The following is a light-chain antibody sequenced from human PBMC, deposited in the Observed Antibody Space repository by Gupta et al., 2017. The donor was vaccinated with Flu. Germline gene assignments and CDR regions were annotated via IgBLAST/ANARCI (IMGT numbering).Light chain of an antibody. Sequence: QSALTQPASVSGSPVPSITISCTGTSSDVGSYNFVSWYQQRPDTAPKLMIYEVSKRPSGVSNRFSGSKSGNTASLTISGLQAEDEADYYCCSYAGGLSVFGTGTKVTVL. J-gene: IGLJ1*01. CDR3: CSYAGGLSV. CDR2: EVS. CDR1: SSDVGSYNF. V-gene: IGLV2-23*02.